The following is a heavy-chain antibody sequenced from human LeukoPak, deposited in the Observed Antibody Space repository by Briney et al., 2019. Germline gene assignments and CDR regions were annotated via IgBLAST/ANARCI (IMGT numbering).Heavy chain of an antibody. J-gene: IGHJ3*01. CDR2: IYTSGST. V-gene: IGHV4-4*07. CDR3: ARDIAVAALDAFDL. CDR1: GGSISSYY. Sequence: PSETLSLTCTVSGGSISSYYWSWIRQPAGKGLEWIGRIYTSGSTNYNPSLKSRVTMSVDTSKSQFSLKLSSVTAADTAVYYCARDIAVAALDAFDLWGQGTMVTVSS. D-gene: IGHD6-19*01.